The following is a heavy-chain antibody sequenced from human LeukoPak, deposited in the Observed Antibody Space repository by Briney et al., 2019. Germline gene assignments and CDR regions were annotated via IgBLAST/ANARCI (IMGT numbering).Heavy chain of an antibody. J-gene: IGHJ4*02. CDR2: ISGSGDST. CDR3: ARSLPSGYPDY. CDR1: GFTFSNYA. D-gene: IGHD3-22*01. Sequence: GGSLRLSCAASGFTFSNYAMRWVRQAPGKGLEWVSGISGSGDSTHYADSVKGRFTISRDNSKNTLYLQMNSLRAEDTAVYYCARSLPSGYPDYWGQGTLVTVSS. V-gene: IGHV3-23*01.